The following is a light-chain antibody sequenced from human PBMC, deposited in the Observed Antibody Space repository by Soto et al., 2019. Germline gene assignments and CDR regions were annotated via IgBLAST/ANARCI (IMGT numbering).Light chain of an antibody. CDR2: EVI. V-gene: IGLV2-14*03. Sequence: QSVLTQPASVSGSPGQSITISCTGTSSDVGDFNYVSWYQQHPGKAPKLIIYEVIVRPSWVSNRFSGSKSGNTASLTISGLQAEVEGDYYCSSYTSTTIFYVFGTGTKLTVL. J-gene: IGLJ1*01. CDR3: SSYTSTTIFYV. CDR1: SSDVGDFNY.